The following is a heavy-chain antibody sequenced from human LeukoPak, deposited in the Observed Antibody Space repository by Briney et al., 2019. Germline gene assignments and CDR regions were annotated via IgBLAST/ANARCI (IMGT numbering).Heavy chain of an antibody. CDR2: ISSSSSTI. CDR1: GFTFSSYN. J-gene: IGHJ4*02. Sequence: GGSLRLSCAASGFTFSSYNMNWVRQAPGKGLEWVSYISSSSSTIYYADSVKGRFTISRDNAKNSLYLQMNSLRAEDTAVYYCARDWPFDYWGQGTLVTVSS. CDR3: ARDWPFDY. V-gene: IGHV3-48*01.